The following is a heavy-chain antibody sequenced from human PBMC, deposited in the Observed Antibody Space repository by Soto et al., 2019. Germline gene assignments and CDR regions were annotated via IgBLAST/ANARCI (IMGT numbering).Heavy chain of an antibody. J-gene: IGHJ4*02. V-gene: IGHV1-18*01. CDR3: ARTIAATVALDY. CDR1: GYTFSSYG. D-gene: IGHD6-13*01. Sequence: QVQLVQSGAEVKKPGASVKVSCKASGYTFSSYGISWVRQAPGQGLEWMGWISAYNGNTNYAQKLQGRVTMTTDTSTSTAYMEVRSLRSADPAVYYCARTIAATVALDYWGQGPLVTVSS. CDR2: ISAYNGNT.